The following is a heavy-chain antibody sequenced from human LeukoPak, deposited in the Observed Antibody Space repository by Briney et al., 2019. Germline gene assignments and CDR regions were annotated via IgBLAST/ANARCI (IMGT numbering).Heavy chain of an antibody. V-gene: IGHV4-34*01. CDR3: ARGLRWFDY. J-gene: IGHJ5*01. D-gene: IGHD4-17*01. Sequence: PSETLSLTCAVYGGSFSDYSWSWIRQPPGKGLEWIGEINHSGGTNHNPSLMSRVIMSVDTSKNQFSLKLSSVTAADTAVYYCARGLRWFDYWGQGTLVTVSS. CDR2: INHSGGT. CDR1: GGSFSDYS.